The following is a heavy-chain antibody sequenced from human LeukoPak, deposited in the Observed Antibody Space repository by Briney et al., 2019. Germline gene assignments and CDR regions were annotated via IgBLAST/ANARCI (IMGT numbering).Heavy chain of an antibody. D-gene: IGHD3-22*01. CDR2: IYPGDSDT. V-gene: IGHV5-51*01. J-gene: IGHJ4*02. Sequence: GESLKISCKGSGYSFTSYWIGWVRQMPGKGLEWMGIIYPGDSDTRYSPSFQGQVTISADKSISTAYLQWSSLKASDTAMYYCARQFRGMPYYYDSSGNEIFGIIDYWGQGTLVTVSS. CDR1: GYSFTSYW. CDR3: ARQFRGMPYYYDSSGNEIFGIIDY.